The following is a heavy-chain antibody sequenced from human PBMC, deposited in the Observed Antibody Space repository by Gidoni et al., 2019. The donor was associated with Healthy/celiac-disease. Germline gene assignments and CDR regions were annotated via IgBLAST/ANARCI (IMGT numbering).Heavy chain of an antibody. CDR2: ISAYNGKK. V-gene: IGHV1-18*01. CDR3: ARDRIMTEQWLLFDP. D-gene: IGHD6-19*01. CDR1: GYTFTSYG. Sequence: QVQLVQSGAEVKKPGASVKVSCKASGYTFTSYGISWVRQAPGQGLEWMGWISAYNGKKNYEQKLQGRVTMNTDTSKSTAYMELRSLRSDDTAVYYCARDRIMTEQWLLFDPWGQGTLVTVSS. J-gene: IGHJ5*02.